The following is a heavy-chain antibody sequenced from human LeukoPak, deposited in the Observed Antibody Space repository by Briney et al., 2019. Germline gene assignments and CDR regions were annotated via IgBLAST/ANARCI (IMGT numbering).Heavy chain of an antibody. V-gene: IGHV3-30*18. CDR1: GFTFGNYG. J-gene: IGHJ4*02. CDR3: AKNSGSTAL. D-gene: IGHD1-26*01. Sequence: PGGPLRLSCAASGFTFGNYGMHWVRQAPGKGLEWVSVISYDGSNKYYADSVKGRFTISRDNSKNTLYLQMNSLRAEDTAMYYCAKNSGSTALWGQGTLVTVSS. CDR2: ISYDGSNK.